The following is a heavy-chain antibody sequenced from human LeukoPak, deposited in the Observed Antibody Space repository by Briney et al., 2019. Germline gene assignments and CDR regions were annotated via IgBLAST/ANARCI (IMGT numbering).Heavy chain of an antibody. D-gene: IGHD3-10*01. CDR2: VSGSGGRT. CDR3: AKDWGDGSGSYYYFDY. V-gene: IGHV3-23*01. CDR1: GFTFSSYA. J-gene: IGHJ4*02. Sequence: GGSLRLSCAASGFTFSSYAMSWVRQAPGKGLEWVSGVSGSGGRTYYADSVKGRFTISRDNSKNTLYLQIKSLRAEYSAPFYCAKDWGDGSGSYYYFDYWGQGTLVTVSS.